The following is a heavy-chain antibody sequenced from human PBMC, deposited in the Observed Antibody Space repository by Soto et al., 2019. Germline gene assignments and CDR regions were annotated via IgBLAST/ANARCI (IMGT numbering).Heavy chain of an antibody. CDR1: GFSLNTSGVG. Sequence: SGPTLVNPTQTLTLTCTFSGFSLNTSGVGVGWIRQPPGKALEWLALIYWNDDKRYSPSLKTRLTITQDTSKNQVVLTMTNMDPVDTATYYCAQVLYYYDSRAALNWSAPGGQGTLVPVSS. D-gene: IGHD3-22*01. CDR2: IYWNDDK. J-gene: IGHJ5*02. V-gene: IGHV2-5*01. CDR3: AQVLYYYDSRAALNWSAP.